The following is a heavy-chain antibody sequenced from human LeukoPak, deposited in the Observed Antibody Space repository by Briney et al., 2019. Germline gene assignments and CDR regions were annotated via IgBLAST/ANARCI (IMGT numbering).Heavy chain of an antibody. Sequence: PSETLSLTCTVSGGSITNYNWTWIRQPPGKGLEWIGYIHYSGSTNYNPSLKSRVTISVDTSKNQFSLKLSSVTAADTAVYYCARGLLTYYYDSSGYPADAFDIWGQGTMVTVSS. CDR1: GGSITNYN. V-gene: IGHV4-59*08. CDR2: IHYSGST. CDR3: ARGLLTYYYDSSGYPADAFDI. J-gene: IGHJ3*02. D-gene: IGHD3-22*01.